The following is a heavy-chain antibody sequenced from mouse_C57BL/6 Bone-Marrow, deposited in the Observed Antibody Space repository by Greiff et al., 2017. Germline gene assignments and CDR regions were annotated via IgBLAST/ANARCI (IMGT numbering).Heavy chain of an antibody. CDR3: ARSGGYYGSSWGFAY. CDR1: GYAFTNYL. J-gene: IGHJ3*01. Sequence: QVQLKESGAELVRPGTSVKVSCKASGYAFTNYLIEWVKQRPGQGLEWIGVINPGSGGTNYNEKFKGKATLTADKSSNTAYMQLSSLTSEDSAVYFCARSGGYYGSSWGFAYGGQGTLVTVSA. CDR2: INPGSGGT. V-gene: IGHV1-54*01. D-gene: IGHD1-1*01.